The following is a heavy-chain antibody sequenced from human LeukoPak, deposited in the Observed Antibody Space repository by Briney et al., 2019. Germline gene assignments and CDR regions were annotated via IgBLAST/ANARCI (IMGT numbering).Heavy chain of an antibody. J-gene: IGHJ4*02. V-gene: IGHV3-23*01. Sequence: GVSLRLSCAASGFTFSTYAMNWVRQAPGQGLEWVSGISGSGDNTYYADSVRGRFTISRDKSKSTVYLQMNSLGVEDTAIYYCARGRKLRAPTYFFDYWGQGTLVTVSS. CDR2: ISGSGDNT. CDR1: GFTFSTYA. D-gene: IGHD1-26*01. CDR3: ARGRKLRAPTYFFDY.